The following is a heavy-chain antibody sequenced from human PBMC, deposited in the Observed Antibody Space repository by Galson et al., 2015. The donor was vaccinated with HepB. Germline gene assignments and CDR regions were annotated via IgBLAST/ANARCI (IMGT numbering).Heavy chain of an antibody. CDR2: INPNSGGT. CDR1: GYTFTGYH. D-gene: IGHD2-2*01. CDR3: AREGLVVPAALVDY. V-gene: IGHV1-2*02. Sequence: SVKVSCKASGYTFTGYHMHWVRQAPGQGLEWMGWINPNSGGTNYAQKFQGRVTMTRDTSISTAYMELSRLRSDDTAVYYCAREGLVVPAALVDYWGQGTLVTVSS. J-gene: IGHJ4*02.